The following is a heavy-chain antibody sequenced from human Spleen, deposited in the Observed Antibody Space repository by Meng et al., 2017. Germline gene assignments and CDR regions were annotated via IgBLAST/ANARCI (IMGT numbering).Heavy chain of an antibody. D-gene: IGHD2-8*01. Sequence: GSLRLSCAVYGGSFSGYYWGWIRQPPGKGLEWIGSIYYSGSTYYNPSLKSRVTISVDTSKNQFSLKLTSVTAADTAKYYCARDHMYGDYHYFMDVWGQGTTVTVSS. CDR1: GGSFSGYY. CDR3: ARDHMYGDYHYFMDV. J-gene: IGHJ6*02. V-gene: IGHV4-34*01. CDR2: IYYSGST.